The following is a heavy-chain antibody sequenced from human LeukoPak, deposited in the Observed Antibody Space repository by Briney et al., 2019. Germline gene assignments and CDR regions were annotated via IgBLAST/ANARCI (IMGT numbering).Heavy chain of an antibody. CDR2: ISYDGSNK. J-gene: IGHJ6*02. CDR3: ARDWYSGSRPYYYYGMDV. D-gene: IGHD3-10*01. Sequence: PGRSLRLSCAASGFTFSSYAMHWVRQAPGKGLEWVAVISYDGSNKYYADSVKGRFTISRDNSKNTLYLQMNSLRAEDTAVYYCARDWYSGSRPYYYYGMDVWGQGATVTVSS. CDR1: GFTFSSYA. V-gene: IGHV3-30-3*01.